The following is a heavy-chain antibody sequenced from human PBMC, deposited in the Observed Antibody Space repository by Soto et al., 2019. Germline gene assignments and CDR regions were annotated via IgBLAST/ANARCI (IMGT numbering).Heavy chain of an antibody. V-gene: IGHV5-51*01. J-gene: IGHJ6*02. Sequence: PGESLKISCKGSGYTFTTYWIAWVRRMPGKGLEWMGIIFPSDSDTRYSPSFQGQVTISADKSISTAYLRWSSLKASDTAMYYCARLGSGMDVWGQGTAVTVSS. CDR1: GYTFTTYW. CDR2: IFPSDSDT. D-gene: IGHD3-10*01. CDR3: ARLGSGMDV.